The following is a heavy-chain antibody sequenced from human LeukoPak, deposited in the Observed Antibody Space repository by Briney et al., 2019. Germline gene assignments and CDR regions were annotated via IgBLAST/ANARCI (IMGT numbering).Heavy chain of an antibody. CDR3: ANPARGFADSGAITW. CDR2: INHSGIT. V-gene: IGHV4-34*01. J-gene: IGHJ4*02. Sequence: KSSETLSLTCAVYGGSFSYYYWSWIRQPPGKGLEWIGEINHSGITNYNPSLKSRVTISADTSKNQFSLKLTSVTAADTAVYYCANPARGFADSGAITWWGQGTLVTVSS. D-gene: IGHD3-16*01. CDR1: GGSFSYYY.